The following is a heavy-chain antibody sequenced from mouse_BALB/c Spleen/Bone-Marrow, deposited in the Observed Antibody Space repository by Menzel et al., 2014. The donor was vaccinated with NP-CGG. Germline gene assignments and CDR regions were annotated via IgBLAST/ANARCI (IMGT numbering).Heavy chain of an antibody. Sequence: QVQLQQSGAELVRPGVSVKLSCKASGYTFTSYWMHWIKQRPEQGLERIGEINPSNGGTNYNGKFKGKATLTADKSSSTAYMQLSSLTSVDSAVYFCARSDGYRTMDYWGQGTSVTVSS. J-gene: IGHJ4*01. D-gene: IGHD2-3*01. CDR3: ARSDGYRTMDY. V-gene: IGHV1-53*01. CDR2: INPSNGGT. CDR1: GYTFTSYW.